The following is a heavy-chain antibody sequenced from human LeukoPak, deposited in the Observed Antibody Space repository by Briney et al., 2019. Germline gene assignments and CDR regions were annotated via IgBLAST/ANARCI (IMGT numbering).Heavy chain of an antibody. J-gene: IGHJ3*02. Sequence: PGGSLRLSCAASGFTFSSYAMHWVRQAPGKGLEWVAVISYDGSNKYYADSVKGRFTISRDNSKNTLYLQMNSLRAEDTAVYYCAREAIVVVINGGDAFDIWGQGTMVTVSS. D-gene: IGHD3-22*01. CDR1: GFTFSSYA. CDR2: ISYDGSNK. V-gene: IGHV3-30*04. CDR3: AREAIVVVINGGDAFDI.